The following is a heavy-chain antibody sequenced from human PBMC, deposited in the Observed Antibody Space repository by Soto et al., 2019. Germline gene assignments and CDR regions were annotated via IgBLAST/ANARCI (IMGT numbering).Heavy chain of an antibody. J-gene: IGHJ4*02. CDR3: AREDSIIIPAVSDF. CDR1: GFNFKNYG. Sequence: GGSLRLSCEVSGFNFKNYGINWVRQAPGKGLEWVSSVSKSDYTYYSDSVKGRFTISRDNAKNSVSLQMNTLRAEDTAVYYCAREDSIIIPAVSDFWGQGTLVTVSS. D-gene: IGHD2-2*01. CDR2: VSKSDYT. V-gene: IGHV3-21*01.